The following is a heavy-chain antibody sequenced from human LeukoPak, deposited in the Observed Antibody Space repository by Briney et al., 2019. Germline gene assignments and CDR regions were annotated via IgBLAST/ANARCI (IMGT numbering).Heavy chain of an antibody. CDR3: TTDRKYSGRAFDI. Sequence: GGSLRLSCAASGFTFSSYAMSWVRQAPGKGLEWVSAISGSGGSTYYADSVKGRFTISRDNSKNTLYLQMNSLKTEDRAVYYCTTDRKYSGRAFDIWGQGTMVTVSS. CDR2: ISGSGGST. J-gene: IGHJ3*02. D-gene: IGHD1-26*01. CDR1: GFTFSSYA. V-gene: IGHV3-23*01.